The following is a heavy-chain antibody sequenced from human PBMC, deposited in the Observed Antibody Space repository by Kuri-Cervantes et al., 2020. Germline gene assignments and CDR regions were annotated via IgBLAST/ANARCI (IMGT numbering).Heavy chain of an antibody. CDR2: ISYDGSNK. CDR3: ARAFPVNYYYYGMDV. CDR1: GFTFSSYA. D-gene: IGHD2-21*01. J-gene: IGHJ6*02. Sequence: GESLKISCAASGFTFSSYAMHWVRQAPGKGLEWVAVISYDGSNKYYADSVKGRFTISRDDSKNTLYLQMNSLRAEDTAVYYCARAFPVNYYYYGMDVWGQGTTVTVSS. V-gene: IGHV3-30-3*01.